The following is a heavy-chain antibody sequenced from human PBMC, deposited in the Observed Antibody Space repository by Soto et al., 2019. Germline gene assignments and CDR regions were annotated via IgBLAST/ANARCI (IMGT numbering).Heavy chain of an antibody. V-gene: IGHV3-53*01. CDR2: IYSGGST. D-gene: IGHD6-19*01. CDR1: GFTVSSNY. J-gene: IGHJ4*02. CDR3: ARRTVAGLFDY. Sequence: GGSLRLSCAASGFTVSSNYMSWARQAPGKGLEWVSVIYSGGSTYYADSVKGRFTISRDNSKNTLYLQMNSLRAEDTAVYYCARRTVAGLFDYWGQGTLVTVSS.